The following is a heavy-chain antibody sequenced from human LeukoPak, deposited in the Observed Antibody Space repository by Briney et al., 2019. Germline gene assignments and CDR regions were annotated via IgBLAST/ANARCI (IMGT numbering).Heavy chain of an antibody. CDR3: ARTYHYDSSGYFLPPYFDY. CDR1: GGSISSSNYY. CDR2: IYYRGST. Sequence: SETLSLTCTVSGGSISSSNYYWGWIRQPPGKGLEWIGSIYYRGSTYYNPSLKSRVTISVDTSENQFSLKVTSETAADTAVYYCARTYHYDSSGYFLPPYFDYWGQGTLVTVSS. V-gene: IGHV4-39*01. J-gene: IGHJ4*02. D-gene: IGHD3-22*01.